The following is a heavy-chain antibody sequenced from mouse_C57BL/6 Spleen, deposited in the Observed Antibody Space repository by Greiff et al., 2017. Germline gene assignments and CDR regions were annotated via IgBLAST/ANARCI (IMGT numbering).Heavy chain of an antibody. CDR1: GYAFSSSW. J-gene: IGHJ4*01. CDR2: IYPGDGDT. Sequence: VQLQQSGPELVKPGASVKISCKASGYAFSSSWMNWVKQRPGKGLEWIGRIYPGDGDTNYNGKFKGKATLTSDKSSSTAYMQLSSLTSEDSAVYFCARSHAMDYWGQGTLVTVSS. V-gene: IGHV1-82*01. CDR3: ARSHAMDY.